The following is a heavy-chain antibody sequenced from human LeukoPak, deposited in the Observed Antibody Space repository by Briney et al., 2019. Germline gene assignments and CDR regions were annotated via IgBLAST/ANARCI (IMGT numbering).Heavy chain of an antibody. CDR3: AREGSPNYYDSSGVPSWFDP. Sequence: SVKVSCKASGGTFSSYAISWVRQAPGQGLEWMGGIIPIFGTANYAQKFQGRVTITADESTSTAYMELSSLRSEDTAVYYCAREGSPNYYDSSGVPSWFDPWGQGTPVTVSS. CDR2: IIPIFGTA. D-gene: IGHD3-22*01. V-gene: IGHV1-69*13. J-gene: IGHJ5*02. CDR1: GGTFSSYA.